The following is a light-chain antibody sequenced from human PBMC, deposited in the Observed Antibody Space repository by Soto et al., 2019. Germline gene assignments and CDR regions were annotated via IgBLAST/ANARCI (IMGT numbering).Light chain of an antibody. CDR1: SSDVGAYNY. V-gene: IGLV2-8*01. CDR3: TSYAGTYSFFYV. Sequence: QFVLTQPPPPSGSPGQSVTLSCPGTSSDVGAYNYVSWYQQLPGKAPKLIIYEVSKRPSGVPDRFSGSKSGNTASLTVSGLQAEDEADYYCTSYAGTYSFFYVFGTGTKVTVL. CDR2: EVS. J-gene: IGLJ1*01.